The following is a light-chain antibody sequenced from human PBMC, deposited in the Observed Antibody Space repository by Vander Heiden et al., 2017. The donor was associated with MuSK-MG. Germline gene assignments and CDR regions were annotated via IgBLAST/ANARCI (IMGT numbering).Light chain of an antibody. CDR1: ESLIGSNGYNY. Sequence: EIVMTQSPLSLSVTPGEPASMSCRSSESLIGSNGYNYLDWYMKKPGQAPQLLIYLGSTRANGVNDRFSGSGYGTDFTLKISRGEAEDVGVYYCMQAPQSHGSYTFGHGTKVDIK. CDR3: MQAPQSHGSYT. CDR2: LGS. V-gene: IGKV2-28*01. J-gene: IGKJ3*01.